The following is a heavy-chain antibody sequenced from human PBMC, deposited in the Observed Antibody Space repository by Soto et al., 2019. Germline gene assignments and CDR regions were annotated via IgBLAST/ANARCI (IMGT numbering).Heavy chain of an antibody. Sequence: SETLSLTCTVSGGSISSGGYYWSWIRQHPGKGLEWIGYIYYSGSTYYNPSLKSRVTISVDTSKNQFSLKLSSVTAADTAVYYCARDLIAAAGDFFDYWGQGTLVTVSS. CDR3: ARDLIAAAGDFFDY. CDR2: IYYSGST. J-gene: IGHJ4*02. D-gene: IGHD6-13*01. CDR1: GGSISSGGYY. V-gene: IGHV4-31*03.